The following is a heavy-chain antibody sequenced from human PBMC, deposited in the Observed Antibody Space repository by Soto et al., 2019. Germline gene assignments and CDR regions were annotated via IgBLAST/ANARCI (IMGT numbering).Heavy chain of an antibody. Sequence: SETLSLTCTVSGGSISSGGYYWSWIRQHPGKGLEWIGYIYYSGSTYYNPSLKSRVTISVDTSKNQFSLKLSSVTAADTAVYYCARDLIAAAGDFFDYWGQGTLVTVSS. CDR3: ARDLIAAAGDFFDY. CDR2: IYYSGST. J-gene: IGHJ4*02. D-gene: IGHD6-13*01. CDR1: GGSISSGGYY. V-gene: IGHV4-31*03.